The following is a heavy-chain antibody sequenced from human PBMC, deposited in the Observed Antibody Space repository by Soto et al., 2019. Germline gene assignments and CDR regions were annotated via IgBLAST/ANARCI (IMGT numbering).Heavy chain of an antibody. V-gene: IGHV4-30-2*01. CDR2: IYHSGST. CDR3: ARENNVLPGGYFDY. J-gene: IGHJ4*02. Sequence: QLQLQESGSGLVKPSQTLSLTCAVSGGSISSGGYSWSWIRQPPWKGLEWIGYIYHSGSTYYNPSLKSRVTISVDRSKNQFSLKLSSVTAADTAVYYCARENNVLPGGYFDYWGQGTLVTVSS. D-gene: IGHD3-10*01. CDR1: GGSISSGGYS.